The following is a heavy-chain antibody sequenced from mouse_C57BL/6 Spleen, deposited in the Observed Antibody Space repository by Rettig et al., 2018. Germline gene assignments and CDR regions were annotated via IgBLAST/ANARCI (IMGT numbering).Heavy chain of an antibody. CDR3: ARYCGAMDY. CDR1: GYTFTDYY. CDR2: IYPGSGNT. J-gene: IGHJ4*01. Sequence: QVQLKQSGAELVRPGASVKLSCKASGYTFTDYYINWVKQRPGQGLEWIARIYPGSGNTYYNEKFKGKATLTAEKSSSTAYMQLSSLTSEDSAVYFWARYCGAMDYWGQGTSVTVSS. V-gene: IGHV1-76*01. D-gene: IGHD3-1*01.